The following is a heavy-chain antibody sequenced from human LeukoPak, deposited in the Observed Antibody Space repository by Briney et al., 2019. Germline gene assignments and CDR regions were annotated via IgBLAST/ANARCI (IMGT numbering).Heavy chain of an antibody. Sequence: GGSLRLSCAASGFTSSSYAMSWVRQAPGKGLEWVSIIYGGSTYYADSVKGRFTISRDNSKNTVYLQMNSLRAEDTAVYYCARDFEGVHRTTNSYTYYYYMDVWGKGTTVIVSS. CDR3: ARDFEGVHRTTNSYTYYYYMDV. J-gene: IGHJ6*03. D-gene: IGHD2/OR15-2a*01. CDR2: IYGGST. V-gene: IGHV3-23*03. CDR1: GFTSSSYA.